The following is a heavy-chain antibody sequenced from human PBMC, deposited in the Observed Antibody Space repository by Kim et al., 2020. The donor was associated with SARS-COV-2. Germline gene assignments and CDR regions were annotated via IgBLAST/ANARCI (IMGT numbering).Heavy chain of an antibody. CDR1: GGSISSGGYY. J-gene: IGHJ4*02. CDR3: ARVTVTTDYFDY. V-gene: IGHV4-31*03. Sequence: SETLSLTCTVSGGSISSGGYYWSWIRQHPGKGLEWIGYIAYSGSTYYNPSLKSRLTLSVDTSKNQFSLKLSSVTAADTAVYYCARVTVTTDYFDYWGQGTLVTVSS. D-gene: IGHD4-17*01. CDR2: IAYSGST.